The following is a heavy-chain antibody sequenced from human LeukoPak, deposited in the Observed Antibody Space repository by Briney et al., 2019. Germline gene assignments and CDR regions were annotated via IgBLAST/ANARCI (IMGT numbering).Heavy chain of an antibody. CDR2: ISSSRSYI. CDR1: GFTFSSYT. V-gene: IGHV3-21*01. J-gene: IGHJ6*03. Sequence: GGSLRLSCAASGFTFSSYTMNWVRQAPGEGLEWVSSISSSRSYIYYADSVKGRFTISRDNAKNSLYLQMNSLRAEDTAVYYCARDFFAPGIPAANYMDVWGKGTTVTVSS. CDR3: ARDFFAPGIPAANYMDV. D-gene: IGHD6-13*01.